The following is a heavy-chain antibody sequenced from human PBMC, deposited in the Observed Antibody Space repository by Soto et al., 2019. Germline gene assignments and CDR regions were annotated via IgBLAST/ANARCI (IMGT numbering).Heavy chain of an antibody. J-gene: IGHJ6*02. CDR1: GFTFSSYS. D-gene: IGHD6-19*01. V-gene: IGHV3-21*01. Sequence: GGSLRLSCAASGFTFSSYSVNWVRQAPGKGLEWVSSISSSSSYIYYADSVKGRFTISRDNAKNSLYLQMNSLRAEDTAVYYCARDLSIAVAGTRPYYYYGMDVWGQGTTVTVSS. CDR2: ISSSSSYI. CDR3: ARDLSIAVAGTRPYYYYGMDV.